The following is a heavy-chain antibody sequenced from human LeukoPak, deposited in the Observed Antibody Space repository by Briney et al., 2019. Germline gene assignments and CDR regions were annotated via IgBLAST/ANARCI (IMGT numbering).Heavy chain of an antibody. V-gene: IGHV3-11*01. Sequence: GGSLRLSCAASGFSLSDHYMGWIRQAPGKRLEWVSYISSSGTTMYYADSVKGRFTISRDNAKNSLFLEMNSLRAEDTAVYYCTREGVGFSYGFANLWGQGTQVTVSS. CDR1: GFSLSDHY. CDR3: TREGVGFSYGFANL. D-gene: IGHD5-18*01. J-gene: IGHJ5*02. CDR2: ISSSGTTM.